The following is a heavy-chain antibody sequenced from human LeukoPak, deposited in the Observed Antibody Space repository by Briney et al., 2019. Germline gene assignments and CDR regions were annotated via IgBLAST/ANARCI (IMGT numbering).Heavy chain of an antibody. CDR3: ARDPGYSSPRGDY. J-gene: IGHJ4*02. D-gene: IGHD5-18*01. CDR1: GYIFTGYF. V-gene: IGHV1-2*02. Sequence: ASVKVSCKAYGYIFTGYFMHWVRQASGQGLEWMGWINPNSGGTHYAQKFQGRVTMTRDTSISTAYMELSRLRSDDTAVYYCARDPGYSSPRGDYWGQGTLVTVSS. CDR2: INPNSGGT.